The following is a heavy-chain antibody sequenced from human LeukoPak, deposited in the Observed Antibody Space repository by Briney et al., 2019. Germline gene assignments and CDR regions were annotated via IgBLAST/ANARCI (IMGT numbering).Heavy chain of an antibody. D-gene: IGHD6-13*01. CDR1: GGSISSGSYY. CDR3: ARVRGAAAGPYFDY. V-gene: IGHV4-61*02. Sequence: SQTLSLTCTVSGGSISSGSYYWSWIRQPAGKGLEWIGRIYTSGSTNYNPSLKSRVTISVDTSKNQFSLKLSSVTAADTAVYYCARVRGAAAGPYFDYWGQGTLVTVSS. J-gene: IGHJ4*02. CDR2: IYTSGST.